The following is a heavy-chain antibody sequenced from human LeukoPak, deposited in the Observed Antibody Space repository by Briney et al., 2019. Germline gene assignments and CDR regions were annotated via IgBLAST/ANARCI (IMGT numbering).Heavy chain of an antibody. CDR2: ISGSGGST. D-gene: IGHD3-22*01. CDR3: AKVPGSTLMIARRDFDY. V-gene: IGHV3-23*01. J-gene: IGHJ4*02. CDR1: GFTFSSYA. Sequence: GGSLRLSCAASGFTFSSYAMSWVRQAPGKGLEWVSAISGSGGSTYYADSVKGRFTISRDNSKNTLYLQMNSLRAEDTAVYYCAKVPGSTLMIARRDFDYWGRGTLVTVSS.